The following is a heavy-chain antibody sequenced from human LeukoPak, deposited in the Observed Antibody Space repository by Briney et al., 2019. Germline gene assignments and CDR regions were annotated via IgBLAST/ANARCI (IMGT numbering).Heavy chain of an antibody. Sequence: SETLSLTCAVYGGSFSGYYWSWIRQPPGKGLEWIGEINHSGSTNYNPSLKSRVTISVDTSENQFSLKLSSVTAADTAVYYCARKYSSSWSEDYWGQGTLVTVSS. CDR3: ARKYSSSWSEDY. D-gene: IGHD6-13*01. J-gene: IGHJ4*02. CDR2: INHSGST. CDR1: GGSFSGYY. V-gene: IGHV4-34*01.